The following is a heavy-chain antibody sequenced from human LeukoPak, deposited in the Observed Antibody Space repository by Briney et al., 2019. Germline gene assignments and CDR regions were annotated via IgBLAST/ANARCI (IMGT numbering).Heavy chain of an antibody. J-gene: IGHJ6*04. Sequence: GGSLRLSCAASGFTVSSNYMSWGRQAPGKGLERVSVIYSGGSTYYADSVKGRFTISRDNAKNSLYLQMNSLRAEDTAVYYCAELGITMIGGVWGKGTTVTISS. CDR3: AELGITMIGGV. D-gene: IGHD3-10*02. CDR2: IYSGGST. CDR1: GFTVSSNY. V-gene: IGHV3-53*01.